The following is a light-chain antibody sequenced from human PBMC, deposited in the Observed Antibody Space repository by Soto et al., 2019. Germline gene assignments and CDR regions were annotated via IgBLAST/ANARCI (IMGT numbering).Light chain of an antibody. CDR2: EVS. CDR3: SSYAGSNTSYV. CDR1: SSDVGGYNY. V-gene: IGLV2-8*01. Sequence: QSALTQPPSASGSPGQSVTISCTGTSSDVGGYNYVSWYQQHPGKVPKLMIYEVSNRPSGVPDRFSGSKSGNTASLTVSGLQAEDEADYYCSSYAGSNTSYVFGTGTKLTVL. J-gene: IGLJ1*01.